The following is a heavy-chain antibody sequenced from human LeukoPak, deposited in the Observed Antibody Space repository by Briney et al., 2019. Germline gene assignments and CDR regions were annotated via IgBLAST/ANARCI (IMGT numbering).Heavy chain of an antibody. CDR2: IYSGGST. D-gene: IGHD3-10*01. CDR3: ARANMVHDAFDI. Sequence: GGSLRLSCAASGFTVSSNYMSWVRQAPGKGLEWVSVIYSGGSTYYADSVKGRLTISRHNSKNTLYLQMNSLRAEDTAVYYCARANMVHDAFDIWGQGTMVTVSS. CDR1: GFTVSSNY. V-gene: IGHV3-53*04. J-gene: IGHJ3*02.